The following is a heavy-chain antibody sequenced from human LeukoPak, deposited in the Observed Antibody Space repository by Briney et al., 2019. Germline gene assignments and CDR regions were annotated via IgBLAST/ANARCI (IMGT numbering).Heavy chain of an antibody. D-gene: IGHD5-12*01. CDR2: ISGSGGST. V-gene: IGHV3-23*01. CDR3: AREVATITVAAAGGIDY. J-gene: IGHJ4*02. CDR1: GFTFMNYH. Sequence: GGSLRLSCATSGFTFMNYHMNWVRQAPGKGLEWVSAISGSGGSTYYADSVKGRFTISRDNSKNTLYLQMNSLRTDDTAVYYCAREVATITVAAAGGIDYWGQGTLVTVSS.